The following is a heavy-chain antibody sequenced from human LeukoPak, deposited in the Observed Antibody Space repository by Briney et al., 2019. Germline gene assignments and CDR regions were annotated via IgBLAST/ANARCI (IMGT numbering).Heavy chain of an antibody. CDR3: AREEYCSGGSCYLAFDI. J-gene: IGHJ3*02. V-gene: IGHV4-59*01. Sequence: SETLSLTCTVSGGSISSYYWSWIRQPPGKGLEWIGYIYCSGSTNYNPSLKSRVTISVDTSKNQFSLKLSSVTAADTAVYYCAREEYCSGGSCYLAFDIWGQGTMVTVSS. CDR2: IYCSGST. CDR1: GGSISSYY. D-gene: IGHD2-15*01.